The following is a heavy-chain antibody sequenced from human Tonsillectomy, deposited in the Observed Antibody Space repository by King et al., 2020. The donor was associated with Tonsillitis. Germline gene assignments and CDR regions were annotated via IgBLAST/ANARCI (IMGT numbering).Heavy chain of an antibody. J-gene: IGHJ6*02. D-gene: IGHD2-2*01. Sequence: VQLVESGGGLVQPGGSLRLSCAASGFTFSSYDMHWVRQATGKGLEWVSAIGTAGDTYYPGSVKGRFTISRENAKNSLYLQMNSLRAGDTALYYCARGYCSSTSCYRYYYYGLDVWGQGTTVTVSS. V-gene: IGHV3-13*01. CDR2: IGTAGDT. CDR3: ARGYCSSTSCYRYYYYGLDV. CDR1: GFTFSSYD.